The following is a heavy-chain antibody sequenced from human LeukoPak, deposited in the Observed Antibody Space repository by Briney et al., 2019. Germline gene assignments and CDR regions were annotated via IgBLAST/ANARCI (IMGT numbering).Heavy chain of an antibody. V-gene: IGHV1-46*01. J-gene: IGHJ4*02. CDR1: GYTFTSYY. Sequence: ASVKVSCKASGYTFTSYYMHWVRQAPGQGLEWMGIINPSGGSTSYAQKFQGRVTMTRDTSTSTVYMELSSLRSDDTAVYYCARVAVHCSGGSCYHFDYWGQGTLVTVSS. D-gene: IGHD2-15*01. CDR3: ARVAVHCSGGSCYHFDY. CDR2: INPSGGST.